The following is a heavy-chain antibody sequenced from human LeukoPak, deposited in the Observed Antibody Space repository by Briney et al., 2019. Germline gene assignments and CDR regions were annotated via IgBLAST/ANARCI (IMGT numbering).Heavy chain of an antibody. V-gene: IGHV4-4*07. D-gene: IGHD6-6*01. Sequence: PSETLSLTCTVSGGSISCYYWSWIRQPAGKGLEWIGRIYYSGSTNYNSSLKSRVTISVDTSKNQFSLKLSSVTAADTAVYYCARGRIAARGWFDPWGQGTLVTVSS. CDR1: GGSISCYY. CDR3: ARGRIAARGWFDP. CDR2: IYYSGST. J-gene: IGHJ5*02.